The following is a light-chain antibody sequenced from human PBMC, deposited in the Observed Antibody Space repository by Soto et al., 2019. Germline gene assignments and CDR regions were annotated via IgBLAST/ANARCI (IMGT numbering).Light chain of an antibody. CDR2: STS. V-gene: IGKV3-20*01. J-gene: IGKJ3*01. CDR1: QNIDNSY. CDR3: QHYGSLFT. Sequence: EMVLTQSPGTLSLSPGERAALSCTASQNIDNSYLGWYQQKPGQAPRLLIYSTSIRATGIPDRFSGSGSGTDFTLTINRLEPEDLAVYYWQHYGSLFTFGPGTKVDIK.